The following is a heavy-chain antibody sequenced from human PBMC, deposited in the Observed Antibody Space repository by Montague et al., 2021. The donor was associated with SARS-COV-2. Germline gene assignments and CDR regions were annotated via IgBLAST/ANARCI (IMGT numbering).Heavy chain of an antibody. D-gene: IGHD3-3*02. CDR2: IIGSGGSS. J-gene: IGHJ4*02. V-gene: IGHV3-23*01. Sequence: SLRLSCAASGFTFSSYAMSWVRQAPGKGLEWVSSIIGSGGSSYFAASVKGRFTISRDNSKNTLYLQMDSLRVEDTAIYYCAKDPTIFYLAHFEYWGQGTLVTVSS. CDR1: GFTFSSYA. CDR3: AKDPTIFYLAHFEY.